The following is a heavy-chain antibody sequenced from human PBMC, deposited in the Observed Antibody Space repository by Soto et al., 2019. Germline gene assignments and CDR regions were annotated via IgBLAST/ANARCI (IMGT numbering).Heavy chain of an antibody. Sequence: SETLSLTCAVYGGSFSGYYWTWIRQPPGKGLEWIGYIYYSGSTNYNPSLKSRVTISVDTSKNQFSLKLSSVTAADTAVYYCARDKYDFWSGYYGGMDVWGQGTTVTVSS. D-gene: IGHD3-3*01. CDR2: IYYSGST. V-gene: IGHV4-59*01. CDR3: ARDKYDFWSGYYGGMDV. CDR1: GGSFSGYY. J-gene: IGHJ6*02.